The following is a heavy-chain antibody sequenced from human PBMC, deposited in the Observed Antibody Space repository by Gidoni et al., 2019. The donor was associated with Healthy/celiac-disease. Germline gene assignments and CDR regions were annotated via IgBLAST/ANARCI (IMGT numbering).Heavy chain of an antibody. CDR1: GGSISIGGYS. J-gene: IGHJ5*02. V-gene: IGHV4-30-2*01. D-gene: IGHD2-15*01. CDR2: SYHSGST. Sequence: QLQLQESCSGLVKPSQTLSLTCAVSGGSISIGGYSWSWIRQPPGKGLEWIGYSYHSGSTYYNPSLKSRVTISVDRSKNQFSMKLSSVTAADTAVYYCARGGYCSGGSCADNWFDPWGQGTLVTVSS. CDR3: ARGGYCSGGSCADNWFDP.